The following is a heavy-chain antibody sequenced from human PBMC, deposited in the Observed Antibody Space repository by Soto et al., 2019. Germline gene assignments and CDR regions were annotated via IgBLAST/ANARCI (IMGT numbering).Heavy chain of an antibody. D-gene: IGHD5-18*01. J-gene: IGHJ4*02. CDR2: IKSKSDGETA. CDR1: GLTSSNVW. Sequence: PRGSLRLSCAASGLTSSNVWMTWVRQAPGKGLEWVGRIKSKSDGETADVAAPVKARFTISRDDSTNTVFLEMNSLKSGDTALYYCAITAMVNRDSSTSFDYWGRGTQVTGSS. V-gene: IGHV3-15*01. CDR3: AITAMVNRDSSTSFDY.